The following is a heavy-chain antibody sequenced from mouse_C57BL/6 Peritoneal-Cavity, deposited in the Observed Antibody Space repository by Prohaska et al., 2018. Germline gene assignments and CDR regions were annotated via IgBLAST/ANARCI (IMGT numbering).Heavy chain of an antibody. CDR2: IDASDSDT. J-gene: IGHJ2*01. CDR3: AIREYYGSSYDDY. D-gene: IGHD1-1*01. Sequence: QVQLQQPGAELVKPGASVKVSCKASGYTFTSYWMHSVKQRPGQGLEWIRRIDASDSDTNDNQKIKCKDTLTVDKSTCTAYMQLSSLTSEDAAVYDGAIREYYGSSYDDYWGQGTTLTVST. V-gene: IGHV1-74*01. CDR1: GYTFTSYW.